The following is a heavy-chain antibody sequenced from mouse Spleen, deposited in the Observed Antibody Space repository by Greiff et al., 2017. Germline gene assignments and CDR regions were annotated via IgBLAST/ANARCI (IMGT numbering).Heavy chain of an antibody. CDR1: GYTFTSYT. CDR3: AREGELLDY. CDR2: INPSSGYT. D-gene: IGHD2-13*01. J-gene: IGHJ2*01. V-gene: IGHV1-4*01. Sequence: QVQLKESGAELARPGASVKMSCKASGYTFTSYTMHWVKQRPGQGLEWIGYINPSSGYTKYNQKFKDKATLTADKSSSTAYMQLSSLTSEDSAVYYCAREGELLDYWGQGTTLTVSS.